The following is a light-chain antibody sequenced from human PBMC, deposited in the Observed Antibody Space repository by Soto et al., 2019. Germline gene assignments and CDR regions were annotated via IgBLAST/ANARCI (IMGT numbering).Light chain of an antibody. CDR3: SSYRSRSTLHV. CDR2: DVS. Sequence: QSALTQPASVSGSPGQSITISCTGTSSGVGGYNYVSWYQQHPGKAPKLMIYDVSNRPSGVSNRFSGSKSGNTASLTISGLQAEDEADYYCSSYRSRSTLHVFGTGTKVTVL. CDR1: SSGVGGYNY. V-gene: IGLV2-14*01. J-gene: IGLJ1*01.